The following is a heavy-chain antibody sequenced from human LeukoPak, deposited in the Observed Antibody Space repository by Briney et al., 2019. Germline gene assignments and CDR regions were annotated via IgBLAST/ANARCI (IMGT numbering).Heavy chain of an antibody. CDR3: ARVEVVTAYVDY. CDR2: FYHGGST. Sequence: SETLSLTCTVSGYSISTGYYWDWIRQPPGKGLEWIGTFYHGGSTYYNPSLKSRVTISVDTSKNQFSLNLTSVTAADTAVYYCARVEVVTAYVDYWGQGTLVTVSS. D-gene: IGHD2-21*02. J-gene: IGHJ4*02. CDR1: GYSISTGYY. V-gene: IGHV4-38-2*02.